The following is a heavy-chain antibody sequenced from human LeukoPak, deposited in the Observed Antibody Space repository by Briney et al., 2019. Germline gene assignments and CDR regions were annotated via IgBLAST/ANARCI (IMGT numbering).Heavy chain of an antibody. J-gene: IGHJ3*02. Sequence: SVKVSCKASGGTFSSYAISWVRQAPGQGLEWMGGIIPIFGAANYAQKFQGRVTITADESTSTAYMELSSLRSEDTAVYYCARDAPGYHAFDIWGQGTMVTVSS. CDR2: IIPIFGAA. CDR3: ARDAPGYHAFDI. CDR1: GGTFSSYA. V-gene: IGHV1-69*13. D-gene: IGHD5-12*01.